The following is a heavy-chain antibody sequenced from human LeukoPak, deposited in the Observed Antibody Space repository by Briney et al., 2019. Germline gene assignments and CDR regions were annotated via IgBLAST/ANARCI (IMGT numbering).Heavy chain of an antibody. J-gene: IGHJ5*02. CDR1: GGTFSSYA. CDR2: ISAYNGNT. Sequence: GASVKVSCKASGGTFSSYAISWARQAPGQGLEWMGWISAYNGNTNYAQKLQGRVTMTTDTSTSTAYMELRSLRSDDTAVYYCARGNLYYYDSSGYQNWFDPWGQGTLVTVSS. CDR3: ARGNLYYYDSSGYQNWFDP. D-gene: IGHD3-22*01. V-gene: IGHV1-18*01.